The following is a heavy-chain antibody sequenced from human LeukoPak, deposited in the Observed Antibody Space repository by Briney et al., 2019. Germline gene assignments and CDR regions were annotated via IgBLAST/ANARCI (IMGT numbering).Heavy chain of an antibody. J-gene: IGHJ4*02. Sequence: GGSLRLSCAASGFTFSSYGMHWVRQAPGKGLEWVAFIRYDGSNKYYADSVKGRFTISRDNYKNTLYLQMNSLRAEDTAVYYCAKDEGLLWFGEEGHYYFDYWGQGTLVTVSS. CDR2: IRYDGSNK. CDR3: AKDEGLLWFGEEGHYYFDY. V-gene: IGHV3-30*02. CDR1: GFTFSSYG. D-gene: IGHD3-10*01.